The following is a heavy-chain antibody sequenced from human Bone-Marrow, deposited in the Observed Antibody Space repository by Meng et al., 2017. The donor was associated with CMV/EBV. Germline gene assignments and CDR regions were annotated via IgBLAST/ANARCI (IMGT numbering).Heavy chain of an antibody. CDR1: GFSLSNARMG. Sequence: SGPTLVKPTETLTLTCTVSGFSLSNARMGVSWIRQPPGEALEWLAHIFSNNEKSYSTSLRSRLTISKDTSKSQVVLTMTNMDPVDTATYYCARDISDRPNWFDPWGQGILVTAPQ. CDR3: ARDISDRPNWFDP. V-gene: IGHV2-26*01. D-gene: IGHD3-9*01. J-gene: IGHJ5*02. CDR2: IFSNNEK.